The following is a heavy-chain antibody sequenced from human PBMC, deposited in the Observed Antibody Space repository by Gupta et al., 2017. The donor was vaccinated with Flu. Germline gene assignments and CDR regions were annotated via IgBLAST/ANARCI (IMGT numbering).Heavy chain of an antibody. J-gene: IGHJ4*02. V-gene: IGHV3-30*18. CDR2: ISYDGSNK. D-gene: IGHD6-19*01. CDR3: AKFVLAVAGDY. Sequence: QVQLVESGGGVVQPGRSLRLSCAASGFTFSSYGMHWVRQAPGKGLEWVAVISYDGSNKYYADSVKGRFTISRDNSKNTLYLQMNSLRAEDTAVYYCAKFVLAVAGDYWGQGTLVTVSS. CDR1: GFTFSSYG.